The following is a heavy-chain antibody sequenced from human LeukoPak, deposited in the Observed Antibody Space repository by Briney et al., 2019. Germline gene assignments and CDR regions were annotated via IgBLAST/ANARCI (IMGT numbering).Heavy chain of an antibody. D-gene: IGHD6-13*01. Sequence: PGGSLRLSCAASGFTFSSYSMNWVRQAPGKGLEWVSSISSSGSYIYYADSVKGRFTISRDNAKNSLYLQMNSPRAEDTAVYYCARWRMGIAPAEWAFDIWGQGTMVTVSS. CDR1: GFTFSSYS. CDR2: ISSSGSYI. V-gene: IGHV3-21*01. J-gene: IGHJ3*02. CDR3: ARWRMGIAPAEWAFDI.